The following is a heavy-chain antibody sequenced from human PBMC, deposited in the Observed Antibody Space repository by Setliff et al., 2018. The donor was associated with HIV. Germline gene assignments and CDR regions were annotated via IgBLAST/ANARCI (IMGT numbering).Heavy chain of an antibody. CDR3: GRLSETAMASFDS. V-gene: IGHV4-59*08. D-gene: IGHD5-18*01. Sequence: SETLSLTCSVSGGSISSFHWSWIRQSPGKGLEWIGYIYKSGNTNYNSSLKSRVTISGDPSKNQFFLKLTSVTAADTAVYYCGRLSETAMASFDSWGQGTLVTVSS. J-gene: IGHJ4*02. CDR2: IYKSGNT. CDR1: GGSISSFH.